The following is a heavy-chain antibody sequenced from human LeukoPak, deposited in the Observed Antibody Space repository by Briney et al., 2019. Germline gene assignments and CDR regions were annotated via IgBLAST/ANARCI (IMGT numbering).Heavy chain of an antibody. J-gene: IGHJ4*02. CDR3: ARDWIPAGPS. CDR2: IKYDGSEK. D-gene: IGHD6-13*01. CDR1: GFTFTNYW. V-gene: IGHV3-7*01. Sequence: PWGSLRLSCAASGFTFTNYWMSWVRQAPGKGLEWVANIKYDGSEKYYVDSVKGRFTISRDNAKSSLYLQMNSLRIEDTAVYYCARDWIPAGPSGGQGTLVTVSS.